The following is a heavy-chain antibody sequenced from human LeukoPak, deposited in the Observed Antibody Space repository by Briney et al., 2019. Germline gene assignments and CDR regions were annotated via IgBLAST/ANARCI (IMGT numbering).Heavy chain of an antibody. Sequence: PGGSLRLSCAASGFTSSSHWMHWVRQAPGKGLVWVSHVNFDGSSTGYADFVKGRFTISRDNANNMLYLQMNSLGVEDTGVYYCARSRMSTSTWYSFDYWGQGALVTVSS. J-gene: IGHJ4*02. CDR3: ARSRMSTSTWYSFDY. CDR2: VNFDGSST. CDR1: GFTSSSHW. V-gene: IGHV3-74*01. D-gene: IGHD6-13*01.